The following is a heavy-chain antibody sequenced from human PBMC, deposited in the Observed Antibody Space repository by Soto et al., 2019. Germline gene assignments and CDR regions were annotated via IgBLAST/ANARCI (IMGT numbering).Heavy chain of an antibody. Sequence: QVQLVQSGAELKKPGSSVKVSCKASGDTFSFYTINWVRQAPGLGLEWMGRVNPILSMSNYAQKFQGRVTMPAAKSPSTAYMELRSLRSEDTAFYYCATSYGSGYRAFDYWGQGALVTVSS. CDR2: VNPILSMS. CDR3: ATSYGSGYRAFDY. D-gene: IGHD3-10*01. V-gene: IGHV1-69*02. J-gene: IGHJ4*02. CDR1: GDTFSFYT.